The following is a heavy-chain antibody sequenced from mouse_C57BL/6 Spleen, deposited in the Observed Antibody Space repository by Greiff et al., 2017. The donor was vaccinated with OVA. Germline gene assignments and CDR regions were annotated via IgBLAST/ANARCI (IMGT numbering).Heavy chain of an antibody. Sequence: QVQLQQPGAELVKPGASVKMSCKASGYTFTSYWITWVKQRPGQGLEWIGDIYPGSGSTNYNEKFKSKATLTVDTSSSTAYMQLSSRTSEDSAVYCCARRGRYDAMDYWGQGTSVTVSS. CDR3: ARRGRYDAMDY. CDR1: GYTFTSYW. CDR2: IYPGSGST. V-gene: IGHV1-55*01. D-gene: IGHD3-3*01. J-gene: IGHJ4*01.